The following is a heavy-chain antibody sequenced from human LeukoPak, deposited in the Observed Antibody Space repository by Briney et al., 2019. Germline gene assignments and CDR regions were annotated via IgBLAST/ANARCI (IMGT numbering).Heavy chain of an antibody. CDR2: FYPEDGET. CDR1: GYTLTELS. Sequence: ASVKVSCKVSGYTLTELSMHWVRQAPGKGLEWMRGFYPEDGETIYAQKFQGRVTMTEDTSTDTAYMELSSLRSEDTAVYYCATGKAVVFEAYFDYWGQGTLVTVSS. V-gene: IGHV1-24*01. D-gene: IGHD3-10*01. CDR3: ATGKAVVFEAYFDY. J-gene: IGHJ4*02.